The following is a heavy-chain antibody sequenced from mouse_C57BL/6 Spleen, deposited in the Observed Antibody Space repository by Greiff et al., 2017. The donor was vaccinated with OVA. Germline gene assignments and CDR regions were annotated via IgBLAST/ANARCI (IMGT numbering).Heavy chain of an antibody. CDR1: GYTFTSYW. CDR3: SRMQSRRPYYAMDY. J-gene: IGHJ4*01. V-gene: IGHV1-64*01. CDR2: IHPNSGST. Sequence: QVQLQQPGAELVKPGASVKLSCKASGYTFTSYWMHWVKQRPGQGLEWIGMIHPNSGSTNDNEKFKSKATLTVDKSSSTAYMQLSSLTSEDSSVYYCSRMQSRRPYYAMDYWGQGTSVTVSS. D-gene: IGHD6-5*01.